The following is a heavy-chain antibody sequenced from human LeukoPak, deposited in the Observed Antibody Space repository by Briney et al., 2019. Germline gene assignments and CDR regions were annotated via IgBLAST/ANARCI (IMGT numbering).Heavy chain of an antibody. V-gene: IGHV3-74*01. J-gene: IGHJ4*02. CDR2: IFGDGSST. CDR3: TRGRIASSYYYFDY. CDR1: GFTFNAYW. Sequence: GGSLRLSCAASGFTFNAYWMHWVRQAPEQGLVWVSRIFGDGSSTTYADSVKGRFTISRDNAKNTLYLQMNSLRAEDTAVYYCTRGRIASSYYYFDYWGQGTLVTVSS. D-gene: IGHD6-13*01.